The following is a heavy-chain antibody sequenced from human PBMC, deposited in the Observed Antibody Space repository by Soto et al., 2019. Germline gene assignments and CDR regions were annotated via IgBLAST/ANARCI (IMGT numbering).Heavy chain of an antibody. CDR1: GGSMSRSGDF. J-gene: IGHJ4*02. CDR3: ARRLPGYSAYLDLLAY. D-gene: IGHD5-12*01. Sequence: PETLSLSYTGSGGSMSRSGDFGGWIRQPPGKGLEWIGSIYFDGTTYHSPSLKSRVTISLDTPKNQFSLKVTSVTAADTAVYYCARRLPGYSAYLDLLAYPAQGSLVPGSA. CDR2: IYFDGTT. V-gene: IGHV4-39*07.